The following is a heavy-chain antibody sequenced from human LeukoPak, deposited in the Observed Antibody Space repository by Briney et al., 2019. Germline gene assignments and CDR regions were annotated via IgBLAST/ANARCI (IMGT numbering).Heavy chain of an antibody. CDR3: ARTYYGSGSYSSNYYYYGMDV. Sequence: SETLSLTCAVYGGSFSGYYWSWIRQPPGKGLEWIGEINHSGSTNYNPSLESRVTISVDTSKNQFSLKLSSVTAADTAVYYCARTYYGSGSYSSNYYYYGMDVWGKGTTVTVSS. D-gene: IGHD3-10*01. CDR2: INHSGST. J-gene: IGHJ6*04. CDR1: GGSFSGYY. V-gene: IGHV4-34*01.